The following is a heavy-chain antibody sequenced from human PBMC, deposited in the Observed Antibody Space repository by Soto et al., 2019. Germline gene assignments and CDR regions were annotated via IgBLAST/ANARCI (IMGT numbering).Heavy chain of an antibody. D-gene: IGHD3-10*01. CDR3: ARSGVHYYYYGMDV. J-gene: IGHJ6*02. CDR1: RGTFSSYA. Sequence: QVQLVQSGAEVKKPGSSVKVSCKASRGTFSSYAISWVRQAPGQGLEWMGTIIPIFGTANYAQKFQGRVTITADESTSTAYMELSSLRSEDTAVYYCARSGVHYYYYGMDVWGQGTTVTVSS. V-gene: IGHV1-69*18. CDR2: IIPIFGTA.